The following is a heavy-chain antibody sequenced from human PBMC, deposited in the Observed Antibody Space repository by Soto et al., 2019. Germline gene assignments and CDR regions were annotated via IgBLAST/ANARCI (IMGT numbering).Heavy chain of an antibody. D-gene: IGHD4-17*01. CDR2: IYHSRST. J-gene: IGHJ4*02. CDR1: GYSVSSGYY. CDR3: ARDRHLTDYGVNY. Sequence: SETLSLTCAVSGYSVSSGYYWGWIRQRPGKGLEWIGSIYHSRSTYYNPSLKSRVTISVDTSKNQFSLKLSSVTAADTAVYYWARDRHLTDYGVNYWGQGTLVTVS. V-gene: IGHV4-38-2*02.